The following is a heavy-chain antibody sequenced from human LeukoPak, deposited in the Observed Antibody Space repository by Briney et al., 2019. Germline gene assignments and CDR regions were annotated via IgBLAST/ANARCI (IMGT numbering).Heavy chain of an antibody. CDR2: IYYSGST. CDR1: GGSISSYY. CDR3: AGTVCSSTSCWFDY. Sequence: KPSETLSLTCTVSGGSISSYYWSWIRQPPGKGLEWIGYIYYSGSTNYNPSLKSRVTISVDTSKNQFSLKLSSVTAADTAVYYCAGTVCSSTSCWFDYWGQGTLVTVSS. J-gene: IGHJ4*02. D-gene: IGHD2-2*01. V-gene: IGHV4-59*01.